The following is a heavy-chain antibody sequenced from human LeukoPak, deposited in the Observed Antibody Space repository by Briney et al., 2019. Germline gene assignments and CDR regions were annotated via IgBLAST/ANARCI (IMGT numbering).Heavy chain of an antibody. V-gene: IGHV4-39*01. CDR2: IYYSGST. D-gene: IGHD1-26*01. J-gene: IGHJ4*02. Sequence: SETLSLTCTVSGGSISSSSYYWGWIRQPPGKGLEWIGSIYYSGSTHYNPSLKSRVTISVDTSKNQFSLKLSSVTAADTAVYYCASRWELPIDYWGQGTLVTVSS. CDR3: ASRWELPIDY. CDR1: GGSISSSSYY.